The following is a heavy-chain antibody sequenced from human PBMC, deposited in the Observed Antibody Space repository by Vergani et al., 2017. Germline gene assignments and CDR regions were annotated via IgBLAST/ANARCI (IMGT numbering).Heavy chain of an antibody. D-gene: IGHD2-15*01. CDR1: GFTFNRYG. Sequence: QVQLVQSGGGVVQPGGSLRLSCVASGFTFNRYGMQWFRPAPGKGLEWVAFVLFDGSNEYYADSVKGRFIVSRDNSNDALYLQMNSLRTDDTAVYYCARDLAYCHEGSCALWGEGSVVTVSS. V-gene: IGHV3-30*02. CDR2: VLFDGSNE. J-gene: IGHJ4*02. CDR3: ARDLAYCHEGSCAL.